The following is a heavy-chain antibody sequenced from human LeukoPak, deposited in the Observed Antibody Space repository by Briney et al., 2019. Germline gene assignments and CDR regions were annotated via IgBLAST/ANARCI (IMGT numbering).Heavy chain of an antibody. J-gene: IGHJ4*02. CDR3: ARDRGATRPRDQYYFDY. Sequence: PGGSLRLSCAASGFTFSSYWMSWARQAPGKGLEWVANIKQDGSEKYYVDSVKGRFTISRDNAKNSLYLQMNSLRAEDTAVYYCARDRGATRPRDQYYFDYWGQGTLVTVSS. CDR1: GFTFSSYW. CDR2: IKQDGSEK. D-gene: IGHD1-26*01. V-gene: IGHV3-7*01.